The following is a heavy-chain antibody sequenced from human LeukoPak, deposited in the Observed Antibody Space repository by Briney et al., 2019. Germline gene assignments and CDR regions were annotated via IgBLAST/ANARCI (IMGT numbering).Heavy chain of an antibody. CDR2: ISYDGSNK. Sequence: PGRSLRLSCAASGFTFSSYAMHWVRQAPGKGLEWVAVISYDGSNKYYADSVKGRFTISRDNSKNTLYLQMNSLRAEDTAMYYCARAQYSSGWSDWFDPWGQGTLVTVSS. J-gene: IGHJ5*02. CDR3: ARAQYSSGWSDWFDP. CDR1: GFTFSSYA. V-gene: IGHV3-30-3*01. D-gene: IGHD6-19*01.